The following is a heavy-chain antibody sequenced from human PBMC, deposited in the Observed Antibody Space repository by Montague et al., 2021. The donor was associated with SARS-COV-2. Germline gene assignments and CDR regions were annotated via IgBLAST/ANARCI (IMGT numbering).Heavy chain of an antibody. CDR2: IHSSGGT. Sequence: SETLSLTCAVSGGSIITGSNFYWGWIRQSAGKGLEWIGRIHSSGGTNYNPSLKGRVTISVDTSKNQFSLKLTSVTAADTAVYYCARGRGGYYHRSALFDYWGQGTLVTVSS. CDR3: ARGRGGYYHRSALFDY. D-gene: IGHD3-22*01. J-gene: IGHJ4*02. V-gene: IGHV4-61*10. CDR1: GGSIITGSNFY.